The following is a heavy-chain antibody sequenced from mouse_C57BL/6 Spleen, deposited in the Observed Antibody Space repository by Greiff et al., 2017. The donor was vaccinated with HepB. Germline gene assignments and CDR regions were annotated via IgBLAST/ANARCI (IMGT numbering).Heavy chain of an antibody. J-gene: IGHJ1*03. V-gene: IGHV14-3*01. Sequence: VQLKQSVAELVRPGASVKLSCTASGFNIENTYMHWVKQRPEQGLEWIGRIDPANGNTKYAPKFQGKATITADTSSNTAYLQLSSLTSEDTAIYYCARFLDGYYEYFDVWGTGTTVTVSS. D-gene: IGHD2-3*01. CDR3: ARFLDGYYEYFDV. CDR2: IDPANGNT. CDR1: GFNIENTY.